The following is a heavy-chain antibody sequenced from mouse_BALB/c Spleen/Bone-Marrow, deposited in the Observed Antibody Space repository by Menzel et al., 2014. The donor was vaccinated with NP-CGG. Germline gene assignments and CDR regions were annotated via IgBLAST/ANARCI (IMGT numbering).Heavy chain of an antibody. J-gene: IGHJ2*01. CDR3: ARDYDYDY. CDR1: GFTFSSYG. V-gene: IGHV5-6-3*01. D-gene: IGHD2-4*01. Sequence: EVKLMDSGGGLVQPGGSLKLSCAASGFTFSSYGMSWVRQTPDKRLELVATINSNGGSTYYPDSVKGRFTISRDNAKNTLYLQMSSLKSEDTAMYYCARDYDYDYWGQGTLSQPPQ. CDR2: INSNGGST.